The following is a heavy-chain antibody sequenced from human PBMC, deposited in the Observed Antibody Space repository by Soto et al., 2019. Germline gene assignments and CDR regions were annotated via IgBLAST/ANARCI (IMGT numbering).Heavy chain of an antibody. V-gene: IGHV4-59*13. Sequence: SETPAITCTVPRGSISRYDCSWARYSLGKGLEWIGYIYYSGSTNYNPSLKSRVTISVDTSKSQFSLQLSSVTAADTAVYYCASGGCFEEKNLFDPWGQGTLVAASS. CDR1: RGSISRYD. CDR3: ASGGCFEEKNLFDP. J-gene: IGHJ5*02. CDR2: IYYSGST. D-gene: IGHD3-16*01.